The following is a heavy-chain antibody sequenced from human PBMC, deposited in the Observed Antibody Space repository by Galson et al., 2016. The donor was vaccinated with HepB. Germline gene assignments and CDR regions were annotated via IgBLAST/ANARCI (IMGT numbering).Heavy chain of an antibody. Sequence: SETLSLTCTVSGGSISTSNDYWGWVRQPLGKGLEWIGRIYSPGDTFYTPSLKSRVTLIVDTAKNQFSLQLNSVTATDTAVYFCARHTGNGWPFYFNYWGQGILVTVSS. CDR2: IYSPGDT. CDR1: GGSISTSNDY. D-gene: IGHD6-19*01. J-gene: IGHJ4*02. CDR3: ARHTGNGWPFYFNY. V-gene: IGHV4-39*01.